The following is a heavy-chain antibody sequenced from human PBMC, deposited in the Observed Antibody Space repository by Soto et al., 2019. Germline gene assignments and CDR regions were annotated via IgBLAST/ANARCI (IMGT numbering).Heavy chain of an antibody. CDR1: GFTFSNYA. D-gene: IGHD3-10*01. Sequence: EVQLLESGGGLVQPGGSLRLSCAASGFTFSNYALTWVRQAPGKGLEWVSNISTSGGNTDYADSVRGRFTISRDNSKNTVYLQMNSLRGEDTAIYYCAKERAVRGIDYWGQGTLVTVSS. J-gene: IGHJ4*02. CDR2: ISTSGGNT. CDR3: AKERAVRGIDY. V-gene: IGHV3-23*01.